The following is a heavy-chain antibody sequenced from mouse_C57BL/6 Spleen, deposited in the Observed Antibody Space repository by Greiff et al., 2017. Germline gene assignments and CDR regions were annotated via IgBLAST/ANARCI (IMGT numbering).Heavy chain of an antibody. J-gene: IGHJ2*01. CDR2: IHPSDSDT. CDR1: GYTFTSYW. D-gene: IGHD1-1*01. V-gene: IGHV1-74*01. CDR3: ANIYYYGSSPHFDY. Sequence: QVHVKQPGAELVKPGASVKVSCKASGYTFTSYWMHWVKQRPGQGLEWIGRIHPSDSDTNYNQKFKGKATLTVDRSSSTAYMQLSSLTSEDSAVYYCANIYYYGSSPHFDYWGQGTTRTVSS.